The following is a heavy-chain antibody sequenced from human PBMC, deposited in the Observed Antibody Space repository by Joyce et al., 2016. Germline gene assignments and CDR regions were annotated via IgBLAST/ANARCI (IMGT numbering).Heavy chain of an antibody. D-gene: IGHD2-15*01. V-gene: IGHV1-2*06. CDR2: INPNRGGT. CDR3: ARVPSRGVAGRLVDC. Sequence: QVQLVQSGAEVKKPGASVKVSCKASGYTFTAYFIHWQRQAPGQGREWMGRINPNRGGTNYAQIFQGRVTMTGDAPLSTAYMELGRLTADDTAVYYCARVPSRGVAGRLVDCWGQGTLVTVSS. CDR1: GYTFTAYF. J-gene: IGHJ4*02.